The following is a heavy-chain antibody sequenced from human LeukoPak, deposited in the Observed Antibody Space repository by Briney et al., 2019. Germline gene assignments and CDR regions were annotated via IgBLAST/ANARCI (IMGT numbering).Heavy chain of an antibody. CDR2: MNPNSGNT. CDR1: GYTFTSYG. J-gene: IGHJ4*02. D-gene: IGHD4-17*01. CDR3: ARGGHILVGRPGDYGY. Sequence: ASVKVSCKASGYTFTSYGINWVRQATGQGLEWMGWMNPNSGNTGYAQKFQGRVTITRNTSISTAYMELSSLRSEDTAVCYCARGGHILVGRPGDYGYWGQGTLVTVSS. V-gene: IGHV1-8*03.